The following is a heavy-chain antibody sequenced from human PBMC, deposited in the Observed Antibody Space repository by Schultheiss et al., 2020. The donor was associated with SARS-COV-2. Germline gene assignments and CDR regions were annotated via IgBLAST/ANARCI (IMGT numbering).Heavy chain of an antibody. J-gene: IGHJ4*02. Sequence: SQTLSLTCTVSGGSISTPNYYWGWVRQPPGKGLEWIGGISYSGSTYYNPSLKSRVTISVDMSNNQFSMRLRSVAAADTAVYFCARQIKVGSYYNSATLSFIWGRGALVTVSS. CDR3: ARQIKVGSYYNSATLSFI. CDR2: ISYSGST. CDR1: GGSISTPNYY. V-gene: IGHV4-39*01. D-gene: IGHD5-24*01.